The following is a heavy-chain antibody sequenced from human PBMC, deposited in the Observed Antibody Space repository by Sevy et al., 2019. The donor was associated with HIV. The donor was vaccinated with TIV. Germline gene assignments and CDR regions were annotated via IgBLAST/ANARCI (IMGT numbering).Heavy chain of an antibody. D-gene: IGHD1-1*01. CDR2: TYYRSKWYN. CDR3: ARGDELNSYYYGMDV. CDR1: GDSVSSSSAA. V-gene: IGHV6-1*01. J-gene: IGHJ6*02. Sequence: KQSQTLSVTCAISGDSVSSSSAAWNWFRQSPSRGLEWLGRTYYRSKWYNNYAVSVKSRVTINPDTSENQFSLHLNSVTPEDTAVYFCARGDELNSYYYGMDVWGQGTTVTVSS.